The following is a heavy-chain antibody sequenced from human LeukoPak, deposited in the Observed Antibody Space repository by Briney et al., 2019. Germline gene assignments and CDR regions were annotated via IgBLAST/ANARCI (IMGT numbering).Heavy chain of an antibody. Sequence: ASVKVSCKASGYTFTDYYINWVRQAPGQGLEWMGWMSPDSGDTGYAHKFQGRVTITRNTSITTAYMELRSLRSDDTAVYYCARGSYFDYWGQGTLVTVSS. CDR3: ARGSYFDY. CDR2: MSPDSGDT. V-gene: IGHV1-8*03. J-gene: IGHJ4*02. CDR1: GYTFTDYY.